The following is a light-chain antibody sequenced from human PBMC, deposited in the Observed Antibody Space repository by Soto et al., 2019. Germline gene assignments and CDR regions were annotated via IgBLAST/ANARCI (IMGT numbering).Light chain of an antibody. Sequence: VLTQSPGTLSLSPGERATLSCRASQSVTNYLVWYQQKAGQAPRLLIYGASSRAPGIPDRFSGSGSGTEFTLTVTRLQPDDFATYFCQQYEKYSTFGHGTKVDVK. V-gene: IGKV3-11*01. J-gene: IGKJ1*01. CDR3: QQYEKYST. CDR2: GAS. CDR1: QSVTNY.